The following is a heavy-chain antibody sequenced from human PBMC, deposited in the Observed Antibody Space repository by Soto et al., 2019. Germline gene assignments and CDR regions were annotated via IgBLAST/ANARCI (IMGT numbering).Heavy chain of an antibody. CDR1: GFTFSSYA. V-gene: IGHV3-30-3*01. CDR2: ISYDGSNK. Sequence: QVQLVESGGGVVQPGRSLRLSCAASGFTFSSYAMHWVRQAPGKGLEWVALISYDGSNKYYAYSVKGRFTISRDNSKNTLYLQMNRLRPEDTVVYHSARDQGGTTLYYHGMDVWGQGTTVTVSS. CDR3: ARDQGGTTLYYHGMDV. J-gene: IGHJ6*02. D-gene: IGHD1-7*01.